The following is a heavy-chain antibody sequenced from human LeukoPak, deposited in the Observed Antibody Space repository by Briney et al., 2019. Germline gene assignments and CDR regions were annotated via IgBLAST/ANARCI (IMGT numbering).Heavy chain of an antibody. CDR3: VKDCPADSRLGGVCHYYMDV. D-gene: IGHD3-22*01. CDR2: IYSGGST. Sequence: GGSLRLSCAASGFTVSSNYMSWVRQAPGKGLEWVSVIYSGGSTYYADSVKGRFTISRDNSKNTLYLQMNSLRGDDTAVYYCVKDCPADSRLGGVCHYYMDVWGKGTTVTVSS. CDR1: GFTVSSNY. V-gene: IGHV3-53*01. J-gene: IGHJ6*03.